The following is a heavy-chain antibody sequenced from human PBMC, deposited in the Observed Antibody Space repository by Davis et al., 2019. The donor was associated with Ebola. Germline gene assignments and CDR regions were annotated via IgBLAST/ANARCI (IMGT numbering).Heavy chain of an antibody. J-gene: IGHJ4*02. CDR1: GFTFSSYE. Sequence: PAGSLRLSCAASGFTFSSYEMTWVRPSPGKGLEWASAICGSGGSTYYADSVKGRFTISRDNSKNTLYLQMNSLRAEDTAVYYCAKPQNYDVWSGLDYWGQGNLVTVSS. CDR3: AKPQNYDVWSGLDY. V-gene: IGHV3-23*01. CDR2: ICGSGGST. D-gene: IGHD3-3*01.